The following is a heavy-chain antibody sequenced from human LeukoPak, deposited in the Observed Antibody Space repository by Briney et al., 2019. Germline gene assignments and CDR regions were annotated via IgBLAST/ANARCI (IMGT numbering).Heavy chain of an antibody. CDR1: GYTFTGYY. J-gene: IGHJ3*02. D-gene: IGHD3-16*01. CDR2: INPNSGGT. V-gene: IGHV1-2*06. Sequence: ASVKVSCKASGYTFTGYYMLWVRQAPGQGLEWMGRINPNSGGTNYAQKFQGRVTMTRDTSISTAYMVLSGLRSDDTAVYYCARDLGQGGDDAFDIWGQGTMVTVSS. CDR3: ARDLGQGGDDAFDI.